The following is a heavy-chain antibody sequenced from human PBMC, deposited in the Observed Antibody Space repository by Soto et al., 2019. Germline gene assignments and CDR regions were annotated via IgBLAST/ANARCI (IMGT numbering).Heavy chain of an antibody. CDR1: GYTFIHYA. V-gene: IGHV1-3*01. CDR3: ARGTYYYGLDV. J-gene: IGHJ6*02. Sequence: QVQVVQSGAEMKKPGASVKVSCKASGYTFIHYAMHWVRQAPGQRLEWMGWINAGNGDTKYSQNFQGRITITRDTSATTTYMELSSLRSEDTAVYHCARGTYYYGLDVWGQGTTVTVSS. CDR2: INAGNGDT.